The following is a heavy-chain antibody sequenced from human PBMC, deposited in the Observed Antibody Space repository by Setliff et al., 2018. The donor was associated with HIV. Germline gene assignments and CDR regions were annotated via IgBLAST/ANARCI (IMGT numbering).Heavy chain of an antibody. CDR3: ARAQRITIFGVVYWYFDL. J-gene: IGHJ2*01. V-gene: IGHV4-59*11. Sequence: LSLTCTVSGGSISSPYWSWIRQPPGKGLEWIGYIYYNGSTNYNPSLKSRVTISVDTSKKQFSLRLSSVTAADTAVYYCARAQRITIFGVVYWYFDLWG. CDR2: IYYNGST. CDR1: GGSISSPY. D-gene: IGHD3-3*01.